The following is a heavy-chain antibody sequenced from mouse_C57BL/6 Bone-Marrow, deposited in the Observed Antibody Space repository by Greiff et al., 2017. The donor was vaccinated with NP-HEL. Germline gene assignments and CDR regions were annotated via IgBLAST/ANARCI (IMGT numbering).Heavy chain of an antibody. CDR2: IHPNSGST. D-gene: IGHD2-3*01. CDR1: GYTFTSYW. CDR3: ARRVGYYPYDYAMDY. V-gene: IGHV1-64*01. Sequence: QVQLQQPGAELVKPGASVKLSCKASGYTFTSYWMHWVKQRPGQGLEWIGMIHPNSGSTNYNEKFKSKATLTADKSSSTAYMQLSSLTSEDSAVYYCARRVGYYPYDYAMDYWGQGTSVTVSS. J-gene: IGHJ4*01.